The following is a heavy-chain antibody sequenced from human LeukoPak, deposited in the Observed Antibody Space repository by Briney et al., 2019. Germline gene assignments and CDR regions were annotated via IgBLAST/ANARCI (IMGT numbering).Heavy chain of an antibody. V-gene: IGHV3-7*01. Sequence: GGSLRLSCAASGFTFSSYWMSWVRQAPGKGLEWVANIKQDGSEKYYVDSVKGRFTISRDNAKNSLYLQMNSLRAEDTAVYYCARSDPHVAAAGYGDFDYWGQETLVTVSS. D-gene: IGHD6-13*01. CDR2: IKQDGSEK. J-gene: IGHJ4*02. CDR1: GFTFSSYW. CDR3: ARSDPHVAAAGYGDFDY.